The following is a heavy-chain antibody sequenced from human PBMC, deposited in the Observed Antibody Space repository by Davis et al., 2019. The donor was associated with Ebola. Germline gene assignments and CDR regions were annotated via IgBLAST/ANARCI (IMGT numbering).Heavy chain of an antibody. J-gene: IGHJ5*02. CDR1: GGSFSGYY. V-gene: IGHV4-34*01. Sequence: SQTLSLTCAVYGGSFSGYYWSWIRQPPGKGLEWIGEINHSGSTNYNPSLKSRVTISVDTSKNQFSLKLSSVTAADTALYYCARGVGATTGWFDPWGQGTLVTVSS. CDR3: ARGVGATTGWFDP. D-gene: IGHD1-26*01. CDR2: INHSGST.